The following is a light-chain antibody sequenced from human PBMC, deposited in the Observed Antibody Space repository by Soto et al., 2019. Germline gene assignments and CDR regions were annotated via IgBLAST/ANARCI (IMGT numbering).Light chain of an antibody. V-gene: IGKV1-5*03. CDR3: QQYNSYPWT. CDR1: QSISSW. J-gene: IGKJ1*01. CDR2: KAP. Sequence: DIQMTQSPSTLSASVGDRVTITCRASQSISSWLAWYQQKPGKAPKLLIYKAPSLESGVPSRFSGSGSGTEFTITISSLQPDDFATYYCQQYNSYPWTVGQGTKVVIK.